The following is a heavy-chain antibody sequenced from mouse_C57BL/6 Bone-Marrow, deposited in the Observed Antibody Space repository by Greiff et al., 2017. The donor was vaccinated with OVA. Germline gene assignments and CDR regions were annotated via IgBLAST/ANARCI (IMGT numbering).Heavy chain of an antibody. D-gene: IGHD1-1*01. J-gene: IGHJ2*01. Sequence: EVQLEEPGAELVRPGASVKLSCTASGFNIKDAYMHWVKQRPEQGLEWIGWIDPENGDTEYASKFQGKATITADTSSNTAYLQLSSLTSEDTAVYYCTTRTVAYCYYWGQGTTLTVSA. CDR3: TTRTVAYCYY. V-gene: IGHV14-4*01. CDR2: IDPENGDT. CDR1: GFNIKDAY.